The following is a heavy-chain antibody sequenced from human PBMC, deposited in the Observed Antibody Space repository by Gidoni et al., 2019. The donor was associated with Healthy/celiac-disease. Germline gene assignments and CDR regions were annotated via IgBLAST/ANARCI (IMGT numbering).Heavy chain of an antibody. V-gene: IGHV1-18*01. CDR1: GYTFTSYG. CDR3: ARAHIVATSVDYGEYHPIPDYYYYGMDV. D-gene: IGHD5-12*01. CDR2: ISAYNGNT. J-gene: IGHJ6*02. Sequence: QVQLVQSGAEVKKPGASVKVSCKASGYTFTSYGISWVRQAPVTGLEWMGWISAYNGNTNYAQKLKGRVTMTTDTSTSTAYMELRSLRSDDTAVYYCARAHIVATSVDYGEYHPIPDYYYYGMDVWGQGTTVTVSS.